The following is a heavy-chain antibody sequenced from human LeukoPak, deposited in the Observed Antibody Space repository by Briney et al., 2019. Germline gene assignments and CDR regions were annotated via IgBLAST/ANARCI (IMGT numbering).Heavy chain of an antibody. CDR1: GGSISSYY. Sequence: SETLSLTCTVSGGSISSYYWSWIRQPPGKGLEWIGYIYYSGSTNYNPSLKSRVTISVDTSKNQFSLKLSSVTAADTAVYYCVSGTTVTNFAYWGQGTLVTVSS. CDR3: VSGTTVTNFAY. D-gene: IGHD4-17*01. CDR2: IYYSGST. J-gene: IGHJ4*02. V-gene: IGHV4-59*08.